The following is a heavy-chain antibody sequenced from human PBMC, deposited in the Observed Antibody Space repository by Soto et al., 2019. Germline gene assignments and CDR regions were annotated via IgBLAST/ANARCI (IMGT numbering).Heavy chain of an antibody. D-gene: IGHD3-3*01. J-gene: IGHJ5*02. V-gene: IGHV4-34*01. Sequence: SETLSLTCAVYGGSFSGYYWSWIRQPPGKGLEWIGEINHSGSTNYNPSLKMRVTISVDTSKNQFSLKMSSVTAADTAVYYCARLLSTYYDFWSGYLHNWFDPWGQGTLVTVSS. CDR1: GGSFSGYY. CDR2: INHSGST. CDR3: ARLLSTYYDFWSGYLHNWFDP.